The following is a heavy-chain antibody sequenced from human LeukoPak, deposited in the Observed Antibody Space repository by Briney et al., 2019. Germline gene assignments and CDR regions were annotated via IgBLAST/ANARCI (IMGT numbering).Heavy chain of an antibody. V-gene: IGHV3-21*01. Sequence: AGGSLRLSCAASGFTFSSYSMDWVRQAPGKGLEWVSYISSSSTYIYYADSVKGRFTISRDNAKNSLYLQMNSLRAEDTAVYYYARDPYSGLFDYWGQGTLVSVSS. CDR2: ISSSSTYI. D-gene: IGHD4-11*01. CDR1: GFTFSSYS. CDR3: ARDPYSGLFDY. J-gene: IGHJ4*02.